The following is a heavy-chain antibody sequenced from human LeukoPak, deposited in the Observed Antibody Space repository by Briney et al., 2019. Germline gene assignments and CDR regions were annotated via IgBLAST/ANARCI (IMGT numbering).Heavy chain of an antibody. V-gene: IGHV1-69*13. D-gene: IGHD3-9*01. Sequence: ASVKVSCKASGGTFSSYAISWVRQAPGQGLEWMGGIIPIFGTANYARKFQGRVTITADESTSTAYMELSSLRSEDTAVYYCARGGPPHPDILTGYYPDDYWGQGTLVTVSS. J-gene: IGHJ4*02. CDR1: GGTFSSYA. CDR2: IIPIFGTA. CDR3: ARGGPPHPDILTGYYPDDY.